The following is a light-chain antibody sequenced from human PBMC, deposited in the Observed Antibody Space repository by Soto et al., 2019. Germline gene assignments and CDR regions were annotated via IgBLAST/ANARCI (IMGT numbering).Light chain of an antibody. V-gene: IGLV1-44*01. CDR2: SNN. J-gene: IGLJ2*01. Sequence: QSVLTQPPSASGTPGQRVTISCSGSSSNIGSNTVNWYQQLQGTAPKLLIYSNNQLPSGVPDRFSGSKSGTSASLAISGLQSEDEADYYCAAWDDSLNGVVFGGGTKLTVL. CDR1: SSNIGSNT. CDR3: AAWDDSLNGVV.